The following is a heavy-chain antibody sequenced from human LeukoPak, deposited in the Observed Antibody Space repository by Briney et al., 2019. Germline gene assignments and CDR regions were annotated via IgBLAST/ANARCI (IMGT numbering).Heavy chain of an antibody. Sequence: PGGSLRLSCAASGFTVSTNYMTWVRQAPGKGLEWVSVIYSGGTTCYADFVKGRFTISRDNSRNTLYLQMDSLRADDTAMYYCARMGNSAFDFRGQGTMVTVSS. CDR3: ARMGNSAFDF. CDR2: IYSGGTT. D-gene: IGHD2/OR15-2a*01. V-gene: IGHV3-53*01. CDR1: GFTVSTNY. J-gene: IGHJ3*01.